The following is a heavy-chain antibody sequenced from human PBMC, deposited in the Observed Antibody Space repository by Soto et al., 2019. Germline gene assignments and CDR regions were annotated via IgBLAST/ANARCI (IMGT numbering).Heavy chain of an antibody. CDR2: IYYSGST. Sequence: SETLSLTCTVSGGSISSYYWSWIRQPPGKGLEWIGYIYYSGSTNYSPSFQGQVTISVDKSISTVYLQWSSLKASDTATYYCARRRYFDTLLDPWGQGTLVTVSS. J-gene: IGHJ5*02. D-gene: IGHD3-9*01. V-gene: IGHV4-59*12. CDR1: GGSISSYY. CDR3: ARRRYFDTLLDP.